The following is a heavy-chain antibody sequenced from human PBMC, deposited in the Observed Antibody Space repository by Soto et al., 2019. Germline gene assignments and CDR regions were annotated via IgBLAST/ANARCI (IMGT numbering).Heavy chain of an antibody. J-gene: IGHJ4*02. CDR2: ISGSGGST. CDR1: GFTFSSYA. CDR3: VKEVGEVPAALYDY. D-gene: IGHD2-2*01. V-gene: IGHV3-23*01. Sequence: EVQLLESGGGLVQPGGSLRLSCAASGFTFSSYAMSWVRQAPGKGLEWFSAISGSGGSTYYADCVKGRFTISRDNSKNTLYLRMNSRRAEDTAVYYCVKEVGEVPAALYDYWGQGTLVTVAS.